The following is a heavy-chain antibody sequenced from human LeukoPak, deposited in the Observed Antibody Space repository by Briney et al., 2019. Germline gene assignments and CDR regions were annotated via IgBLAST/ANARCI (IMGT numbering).Heavy chain of an antibody. Sequence: SETLSLTCTVSGGSISSSSYYWSWIRQPPGKGLEWIGYIYYSGSTNYNPSLKSRVTISVDTSKNQFSLKLSSVTAADTAVYYCARRFVGYDSSWGASDIWGQGTMVTVSS. D-gene: IGHD6-13*01. J-gene: IGHJ3*02. CDR1: GGSISSSSYY. CDR3: ARRFVGYDSSWGASDI. CDR2: IYYSGST. V-gene: IGHV4-61*05.